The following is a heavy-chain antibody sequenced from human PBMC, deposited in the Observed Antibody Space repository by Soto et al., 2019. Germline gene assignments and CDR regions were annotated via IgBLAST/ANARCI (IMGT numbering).Heavy chain of an antibody. CDR2: INIDGSST. Sequence: EVQLVESGGGLVQPGGSLRLSCADSRFTFRSSWMHWVRQAPGKGLVWVSRINIDGSSTSYADSVKGRFTISRDNAKNTLYLQMNSQRAEDTALYYCARDLSGSGTGWFDPWGQGTLVTVSS. CDR3: ARDLSGSGTGWFDP. CDR1: RFTFRSSW. V-gene: IGHV3-74*01. J-gene: IGHJ5*02. D-gene: IGHD3-10*01.